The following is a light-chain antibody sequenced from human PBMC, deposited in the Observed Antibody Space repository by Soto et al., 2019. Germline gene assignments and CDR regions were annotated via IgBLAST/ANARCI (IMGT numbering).Light chain of an antibody. V-gene: IGLV2-8*01. CDR3: SSYAGSNNYV. Sequence: QSVLTQPPSASGSPGQSVTISCTGISXDVGGYKYVSWYQQHPGKAPKLMIYEVSKRPSGVPDRFSGSKSGNTASLTVSGLQADDEADYYCSSYAGSNNYVFGSGTKATVL. CDR1: SXDVGGYKY. J-gene: IGLJ1*01. CDR2: EVS.